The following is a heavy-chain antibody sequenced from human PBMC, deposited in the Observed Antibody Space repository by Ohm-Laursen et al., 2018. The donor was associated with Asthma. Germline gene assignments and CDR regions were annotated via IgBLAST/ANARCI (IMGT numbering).Heavy chain of an antibody. CDR1: GFTFRSYA. D-gene: IGHD7-27*01. CDR2: GGSYYDGGLK. V-gene: IGHV3-30-3*01. Sequence: SLRLSCAASGFTFRSYAMHWVRQAPGKGLEWVAVGGSYYDGGLKYYADSVNGRFTVSRDDSKNTLYLQMNSLRAEDTAVYYCAKDWALTGDSYFDYWGQGTLVTVSS. CDR3: AKDWALTGDSYFDY. J-gene: IGHJ4*02.